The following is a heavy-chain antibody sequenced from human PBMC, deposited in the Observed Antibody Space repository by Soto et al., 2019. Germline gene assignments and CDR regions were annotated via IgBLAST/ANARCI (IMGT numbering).Heavy chain of an antibody. D-gene: IGHD3-3*02. J-gene: IGHJ3*01. V-gene: IGHV3-73*01. Sequence: EVQLVDSGGGLVQPGESLTLSCAGSGFSFSGSAIHWVRQASGKGLEWVARIRDKGNGYATGYAASVKDRFTISRDDSENTAFLQMSSLSTEDTAVYYCAKLDAPGDRALDVWGQGTMVTVSS. CDR1: GFSFSGSA. CDR3: AKLDAPGDRALDV. CDR2: IRDKGNGYAT.